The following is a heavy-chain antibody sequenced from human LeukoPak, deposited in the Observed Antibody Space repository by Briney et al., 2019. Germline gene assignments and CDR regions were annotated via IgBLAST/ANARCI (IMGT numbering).Heavy chain of an antibody. D-gene: IGHD6-13*01. CDR3: AKERTVAAAVPFDY. CDR1: GFTFSSYG. CDR2: IRYDGSNK. J-gene: IGHJ4*02. V-gene: IGHV3-30*02. Sequence: GGSLRLSCAASGFTFSSYGMHWVRQAPGKGLEWVAFIRYDGSNKYYADSVKGRFTISRDNSKNTLYLQMNSLRAEDTAVYYCAKERTVAAAVPFDYWGQGTLVTVSS.